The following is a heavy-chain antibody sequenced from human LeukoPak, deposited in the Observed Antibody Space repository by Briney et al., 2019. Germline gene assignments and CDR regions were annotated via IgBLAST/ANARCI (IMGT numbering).Heavy chain of an antibody. J-gene: IGHJ4*02. CDR1: GFTFSSYW. Sequence: GGSLRLSCAASGFTFSSYWMHWVRQAPGKGLVWVSRIHSDGSTTSYADSVKGRFTISRDNAKNTLYLQMNSLRAEDTAVYYCARLKDYYDSSGPDYWGQGTLVTVSS. V-gene: IGHV3-74*01. CDR3: ARLKDYYDSSGPDY. CDR2: IHSDGSTT. D-gene: IGHD3-22*01.